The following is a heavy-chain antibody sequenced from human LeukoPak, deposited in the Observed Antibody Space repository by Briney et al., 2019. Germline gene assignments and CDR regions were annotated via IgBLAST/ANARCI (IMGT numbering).Heavy chain of an antibody. V-gene: IGHV4-39*01. D-gene: IGHD2-15*01. J-gene: IGHJ3*02. CDR1: GGSIISSDYH. Sequence: SETLSLTCTVSGGSIISSDYHWGWVRQPPGKGLEWIGTISYSGNTDYNPSLRSRVTISVDTSNNQFSLRLGSVTAADTAVYHCARHCCSGPAKRVFDIWGQGTMVTVFS. CDR2: ISYSGNT. CDR3: ARHCCSGPAKRVFDI.